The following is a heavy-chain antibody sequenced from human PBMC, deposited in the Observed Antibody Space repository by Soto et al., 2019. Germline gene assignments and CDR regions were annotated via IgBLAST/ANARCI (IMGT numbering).Heavy chain of an antibody. CDR1: GGSFSGYY. CDR2: INHSGST. CDR3: AVGGGSGSPKFYYYYGMDV. J-gene: IGHJ6*02. V-gene: IGHV4-34*01. Sequence: QVQLQQWGAGLLKPSETLSLTCAVYGGSFSGYYWSWIRRPPGKGLEWIGEINHSGSTNYNPSLKSRVTISVDTSKNQFSLKLSSVTAADTAVYYCAVGGGSGSPKFYYYYGMDVWGQGTTVTVSS. D-gene: IGHD1-26*01.